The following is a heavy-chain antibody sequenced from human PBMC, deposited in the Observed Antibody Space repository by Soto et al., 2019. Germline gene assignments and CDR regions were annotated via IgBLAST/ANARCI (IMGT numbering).Heavy chain of an antibody. CDR2: ISSSAGTI. CDR3: ARAPYFGSGTYYYYALDV. J-gene: IGHJ6*02. CDR1: GLTFSDHY. Sequence: QVQLVESGGGLVKPGGSLRLSCAASGLTFSDHYMTWIRQAPGKGLEWISYISSSAGTIHYADSVKGRFTISRDNAKNSLYLQMTNLRAEDXXXXXXARAPYFGSGTYYYYALDVWGQGTTVTVSS. D-gene: IGHD3-10*01. V-gene: IGHV3-11*01.